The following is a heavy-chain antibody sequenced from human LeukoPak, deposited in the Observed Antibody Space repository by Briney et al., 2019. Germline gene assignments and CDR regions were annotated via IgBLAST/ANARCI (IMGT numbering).Heavy chain of an antibody. V-gene: IGHV1-8*01. D-gene: IGHD3-3*01. Sequence: ASVKVSCKASGYTFTSYDINWVRQATGQGLEWMGWMNPNSGNTGYAQKFQGRVTMTRNTSISTAYMELSSLRSEDTAVYYCAGGDVLRFLEWLPPPNGMDVWGQGTTVTVSS. CDR3: AGGDVLRFLEWLPPPNGMDV. CDR2: MNPNSGNT. J-gene: IGHJ6*02. CDR1: GYTFTSYD.